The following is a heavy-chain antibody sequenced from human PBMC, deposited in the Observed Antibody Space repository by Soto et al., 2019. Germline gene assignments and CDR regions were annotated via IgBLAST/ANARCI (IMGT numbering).Heavy chain of an antibody. CDR3: TRNQVKADY. V-gene: IGHV3-7*01. J-gene: IGHJ4*02. CDR2: IKGDGSEQ. Sequence: EVQLVESGGDLVQPGGSPRLSCVASGFALSSFWMTWVRQAPGKGLEWVAKIKGDGSEQNYVDSVRGRFTISRDNAKNSVYLQMNSLRVDDTAVYYCTRNQVKADYWGQGTLVTVSS. CDR1: GFALSSFW. D-gene: IGHD3-22*01.